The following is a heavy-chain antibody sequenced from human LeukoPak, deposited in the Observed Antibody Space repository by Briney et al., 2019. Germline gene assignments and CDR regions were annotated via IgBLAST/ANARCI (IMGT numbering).Heavy chain of an antibody. V-gene: IGHV4-30-4*01. D-gene: IGHD6-6*01. CDR1: GGSFSGYY. Sequence: SETLSLTCAVYGGSFSGYYWSWIRQPPGKGLEWIGYIYYSGSTYYNPSLKSRVTISVDTSKNQFSLKLSSVTAADTAVYYCARDSSHRFDYWGQGTLVTVSS. CDR3: ARDSSHRFDY. CDR2: IYYSGST. J-gene: IGHJ4*02.